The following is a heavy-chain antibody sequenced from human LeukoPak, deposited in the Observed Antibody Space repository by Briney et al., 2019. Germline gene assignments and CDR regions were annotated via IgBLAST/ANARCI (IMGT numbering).Heavy chain of an antibody. CDR3: AKVVLHSRPPDY. J-gene: IGHJ4*02. V-gene: IGHV4-34*01. Sequence: SGTLSLTCAVYGGSFSGYYWSWIRQPPGKGLEWIGEIKYSGSTNHNPSLKSRVSISVDTSRNQFSLKLSSVTAADTALYYCAKVVLHSRPPDYWGQGTLVTVSS. CDR1: GGSFSGYY. CDR2: IKYSGST. D-gene: IGHD6-13*01.